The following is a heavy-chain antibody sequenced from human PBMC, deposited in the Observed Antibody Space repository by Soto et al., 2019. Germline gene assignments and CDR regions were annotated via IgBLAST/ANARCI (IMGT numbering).Heavy chain of an antibody. CDR3: ARGVDSSGSCPLY. Sequence: EVQLVQSGGGLVKPGGSLRLSCAASGFTFSSYSMNWVRQAPGKGLEWVSSVSSSSSYIYYAESLKGRFTISRDNSKNALYLQMNSRRVEDTAVYYCARGVDSSGSCPLYWGQGTLVTVSS. D-gene: IGHD3-22*01. CDR2: VSSSSSYI. J-gene: IGHJ4*02. CDR1: GFTFSSYS. V-gene: IGHV3-21*01.